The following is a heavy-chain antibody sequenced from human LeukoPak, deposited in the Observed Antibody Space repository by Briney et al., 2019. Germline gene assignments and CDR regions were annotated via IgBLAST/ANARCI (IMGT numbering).Heavy chain of an antibody. J-gene: IGHJ6*02. D-gene: IGHD3-22*01. V-gene: IGHV1-69*04. CDR1: GGTFSSYA. Sequence: GSSVKVSCKASGGTFSSYAISWVRQAPGQGLEWMGRIIPILGIANYAQNFQGRVTITADKSTSTAYMELSSLRSEDTAVYYCARDDYDSSGYYYYYGMDVWGQGTTVTVSS. CDR3: ARDDYDSSGYYYYYGMDV. CDR2: IIPILGIA.